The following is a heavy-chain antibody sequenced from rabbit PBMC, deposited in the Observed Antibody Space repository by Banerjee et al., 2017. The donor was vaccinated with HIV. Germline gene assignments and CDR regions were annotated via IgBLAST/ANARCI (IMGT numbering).Heavy chain of an antibody. CDR2: IHYDGRT. CDR1: GIDISRYN. Sequence: SGIDISRYNMQWVRQSPEKGLEYIGYIHYDGRTYYASWVNGRFTISRSTSLNTVDLKMTSLTAADTATYFCAREESDGGGHLKLWGPGTLVTVS. J-gene: IGHJ6*01. CDR3: AREESDGGGHLKL. D-gene: IGHD2-1*01. V-gene: IGHV1S43*01.